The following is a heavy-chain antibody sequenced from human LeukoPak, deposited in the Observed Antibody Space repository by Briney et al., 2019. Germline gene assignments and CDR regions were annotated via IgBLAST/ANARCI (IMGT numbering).Heavy chain of an antibody. CDR2: LSSTGTT. V-gene: IGHV3-23*01. J-gene: IGHJ4*02. CDR3: ARVGYSSAWYFFNF. Sequence: PGGSLRLSCAVSGISFSSLGMSWVRQTPEKGLEWVSTLSSTGTTFYAGSVKGRFTISRANSENTLYLQMDSLTAEDTALYYCARVGYSSAWYFFNFWGQGTLVTVSS. CDR1: GISFSSLG. D-gene: IGHD6-13*01.